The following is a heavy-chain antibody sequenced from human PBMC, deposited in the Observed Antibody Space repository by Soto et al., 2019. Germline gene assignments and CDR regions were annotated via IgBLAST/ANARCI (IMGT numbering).Heavy chain of an antibody. J-gene: IGHJ6*02. D-gene: IGHD3-3*01. CDR3: ARLSITIFGVGPYYYYYGMDV. V-gene: IGHV1-69*13. Sequence: SVKVSCKASGGTFSSYAISWVRQAPGQGLEWMGGIIPIFGTANYAQKFQGRVTITADESTSTAYMELSSLRSEDTAVYYCARLSITIFGVGPYYYYYGMDVWGQGTTVTVSS. CDR1: GGTFSSYA. CDR2: IIPIFGTA.